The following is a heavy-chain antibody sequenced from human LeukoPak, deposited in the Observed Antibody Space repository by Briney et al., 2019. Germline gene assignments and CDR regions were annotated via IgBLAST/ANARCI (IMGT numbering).Heavy chain of an antibody. CDR2: IYYSGST. CDR1: GGSISSYY. J-gene: IGHJ4*02. Sequence: PSETLSLTCTVSGGSISSYYWSWIRQPPGKGLEWIGYIYYSGSTNYNPSLKSRVTISVDTSKNQFSLKLSSVTAADTAVYYCASSVVRVDSSGWPFDYWGQGTLVTVFS. CDR3: ASSVVRVDSSGWPFDY. V-gene: IGHV4-59*01. D-gene: IGHD6-19*01.